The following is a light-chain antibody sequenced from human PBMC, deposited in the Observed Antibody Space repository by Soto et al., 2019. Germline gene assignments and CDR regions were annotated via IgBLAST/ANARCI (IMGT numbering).Light chain of an antibody. CDR1: SSNIGGNF. CDR2: RNN. Sequence: QSVLTQPPSASGTPGLRVTISCSGSSSNIGGNFVFWYQQLPGTAPKLLIYRNNQRPSGVPDRFSGSKSGTSASLAISGLRSEDEADYYCSSYRSGGTAVFGGGTKLTVL. J-gene: IGLJ2*01. CDR3: SSYRSGGTAV. V-gene: IGLV1-47*01.